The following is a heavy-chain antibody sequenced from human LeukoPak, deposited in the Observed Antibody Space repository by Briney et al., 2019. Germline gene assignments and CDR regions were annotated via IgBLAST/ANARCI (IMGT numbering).Heavy chain of an antibody. CDR2: ISYDGSNK. CDR3: AKDGLELRPNDY. J-gene: IGHJ4*02. Sequence: GGSLRLSCAASGFTFSSYGMHWVRQAPGKGLEWVAVISYDGSNKYYADSVKGRFTISRDNSKNTLYLQMNSLRAEDTAVYYCAKDGLELRPNDYWGQGALVTVSS. D-gene: IGHD1-7*01. V-gene: IGHV3-30*18. CDR1: GFTFSSYG.